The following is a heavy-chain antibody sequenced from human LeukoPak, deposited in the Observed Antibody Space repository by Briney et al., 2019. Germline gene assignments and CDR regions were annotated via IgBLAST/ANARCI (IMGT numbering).Heavy chain of an antibody. V-gene: IGHV4-59*01. Sequence: KTSETLSLTCTVSGGSISSYYWSWIRQPPGKGLEWIGYIYYSGSTNYNPSLKSRVTISVDTSKNQFSLKLSSVTAADTAVYYCASLLEGYSYAREYYFDYWGQGTLVTVSS. J-gene: IGHJ4*02. CDR3: ASLLEGYSYAREYYFDY. CDR2: IYYSGST. D-gene: IGHD5-18*01. CDR1: GGSISSYY.